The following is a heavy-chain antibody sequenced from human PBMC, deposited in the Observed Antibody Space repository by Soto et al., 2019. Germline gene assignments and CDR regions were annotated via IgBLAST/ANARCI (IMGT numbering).Heavy chain of an antibody. CDR2: INPNSGGT. J-gene: IGHJ6*02. D-gene: IGHD2-21*01. CDR3: ARANSIRPYYYNMDV. CDR1: GYTFTAYY. V-gene: IGHV1-2*04. Sequence: QVQLVQSGAEVEKPGASVKVSCKASGYTFTAYYIHWVRQARGQGLEWLGWINPNSGGTSYSQKFQAWITLTRDTSISTSYMELTRLRSDDTAVYYCARANSIRPYYYNMDVWGQGTTVTVSS.